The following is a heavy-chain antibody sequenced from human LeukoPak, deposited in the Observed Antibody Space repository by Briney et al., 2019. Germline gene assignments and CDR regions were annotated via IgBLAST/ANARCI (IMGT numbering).Heavy chain of an antibody. Sequence: SETLSLTCGVYGGPFSDHYWSWIRQTPGKGLEWIGEINHSGSTNYNPSLKSRVTISVDTSKNQISLKLSSVTAADTAVYYCARTYCRGGSCHFDYWGQGTLVTVSS. CDR1: GGPFSDHY. D-gene: IGHD2-15*01. CDR2: INHSGST. V-gene: IGHV4-34*01. CDR3: ARTYCRGGSCHFDY. J-gene: IGHJ4*02.